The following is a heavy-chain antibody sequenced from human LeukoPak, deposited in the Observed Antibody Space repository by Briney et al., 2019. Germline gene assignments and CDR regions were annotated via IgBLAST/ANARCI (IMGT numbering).Heavy chain of an antibody. Sequence: ASVKVSCKASGYTFTNYYMHWVRQAPGQGLEWMGIINPSGGSTSYAQKFQGRVTMTRDTSTSTVYMELSSLRSEDTAVYYCARDGVGYYDSSGYYYFQHWGQGTLVTVSS. J-gene: IGHJ1*01. CDR2: INPSGGST. V-gene: IGHV1-46*01. CDR3: ARDGVGYYDSSGYYYFQH. CDR1: GYTFTNYY. D-gene: IGHD3-22*01.